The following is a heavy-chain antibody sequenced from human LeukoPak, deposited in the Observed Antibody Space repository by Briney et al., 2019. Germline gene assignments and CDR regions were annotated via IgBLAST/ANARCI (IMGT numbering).Heavy chain of an antibody. CDR2: IKQDGSEK. CDR3: AGDSPSSTSWGY. V-gene: IGHV3-7*01. Sequence: GGSLRLSCAASGFSFSSYWMSWVRQAPGKGLEWVANIKQDGSEKYYVDSVKGRFTISRDNAKNSLYLQMNSLRAEDTAVYYCAGDSPSSTSWGYWGQGTLVTVSS. CDR1: GFSFSSYW. J-gene: IGHJ4*02. D-gene: IGHD2-2*01.